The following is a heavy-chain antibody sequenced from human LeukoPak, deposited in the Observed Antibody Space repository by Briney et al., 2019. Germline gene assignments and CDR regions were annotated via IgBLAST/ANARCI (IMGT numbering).Heavy chain of an antibody. CDR1: GFTFSDYY. V-gene: IGHV3-11*01. CDR3: ARTLPPDCSGTSCYYYYGMDV. D-gene: IGHD2-2*01. Sequence: GGSLRLSCAASGFTFSDYYMSWIRQAPGKGLEWVSYISSSGSTIYYADSVKGRFTISRDNAKNSLYLQMNSLRAEDTAVYYCARTLPPDCSGTSCYYYYGMDVWGQGTTVTVSS. J-gene: IGHJ6*02. CDR2: ISSSGSTI.